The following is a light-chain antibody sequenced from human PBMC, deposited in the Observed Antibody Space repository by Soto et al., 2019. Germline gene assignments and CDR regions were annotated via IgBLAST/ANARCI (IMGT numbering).Light chain of an antibody. Sequence: EMVSTQSPATLSVSPGERATLSCRASQSVSNNLAWYQQKRGQAPRLLIYDASNRATAIPPRFSGSGSGTDFTLTISSLQSEDFAVYYCQQDNGWPRTFGQGTKVDNK. J-gene: IGKJ1*01. CDR3: QQDNGWPRT. V-gene: IGKV3-15*01. CDR1: QSVSNN. CDR2: DAS.